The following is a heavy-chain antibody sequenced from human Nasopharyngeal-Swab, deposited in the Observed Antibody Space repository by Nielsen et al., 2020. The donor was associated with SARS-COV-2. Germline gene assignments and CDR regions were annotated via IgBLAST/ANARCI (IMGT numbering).Heavy chain of an antibody. Sequence: SETLSLTCTVSGGSISSGGYYWSWIRQHPGKGLEWIGYIYYSGSTYYNPSLKSRVTISVDTSKNQFSLKLSSVTAADTAVYYCAREGAAADDYYGVDVWGQGTTVTVSS. CDR1: GGSISSGGYY. J-gene: IGHJ6*02. CDR3: AREGAAADDYYGVDV. D-gene: IGHD6-13*01. V-gene: IGHV4-31*03. CDR2: IYYSGST.